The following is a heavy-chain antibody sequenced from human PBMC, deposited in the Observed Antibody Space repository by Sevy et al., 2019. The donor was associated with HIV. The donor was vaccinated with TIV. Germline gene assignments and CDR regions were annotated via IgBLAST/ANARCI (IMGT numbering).Heavy chain of an antibody. V-gene: IGHV1-69*13. CDR3: ASEAVAGGGDY. CDR1: GGTFSSYA. J-gene: IGHJ4*02. D-gene: IGHD6-19*01. Sequence: ASVKVSCKASGGTFSSYAISWVRQAPGQGLEWMGGIIPIFGTANYAQKFQGKVTITGDESTSTAYMELRSLRSEDTAVYYCASEAVAGGGDYWGQGTLVTVSS. CDR2: IIPIFGTA.